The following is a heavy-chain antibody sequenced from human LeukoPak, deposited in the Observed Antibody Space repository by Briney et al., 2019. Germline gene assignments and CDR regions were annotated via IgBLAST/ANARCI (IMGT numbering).Heavy chain of an antibody. Sequence: GGSLRLSCAASGFTFTNYAMNWVRQAPGKGLEWVSVISASGGSTYYADSVKGRFTISRDNSKNTLYLQMNSLRAEDTAVYYCAKVVGAAAASFRFDPWGQGTLVTVSS. CDR2: ISASGGST. CDR3: AKVVGAAAASFRFDP. V-gene: IGHV3-23*01. CDR1: GFTFTNYA. D-gene: IGHD6-13*01. J-gene: IGHJ5*02.